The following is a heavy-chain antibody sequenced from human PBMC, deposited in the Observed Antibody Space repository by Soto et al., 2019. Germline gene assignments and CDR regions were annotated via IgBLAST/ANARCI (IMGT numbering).Heavy chain of an antibody. J-gene: IGHJ4*02. Sequence: GGSLRLSCSASGFTFSSYAMHWVRQAPGKGLEYVSAISSNGGSTYYADSVKGRFTISRDNSKNTLYLQMSSLRAEDTAVYYCVKEDYYDSSGPSDYWGQGTLVTVSS. CDR1: GFTFSSYA. CDR2: ISSNGGST. CDR3: VKEDYYDSSGPSDY. D-gene: IGHD3-22*01. V-gene: IGHV3-64D*06.